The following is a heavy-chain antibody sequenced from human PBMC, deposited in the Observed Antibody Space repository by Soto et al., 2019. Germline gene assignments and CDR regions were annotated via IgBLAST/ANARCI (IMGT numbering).Heavy chain of an antibody. D-gene: IGHD3-22*01. V-gene: IGHV3-9*01. J-gene: IGHJ3*02. CDR2: LSWYGCFS. Sequence: GGSLRLSCGGSGFSFDDYTMHWVRQAPGKGPEWVASLSWYGCFSGYADSVKGRFTTSRDNAQSSVHLQMNNLRTEDTALYYCAKGRGTIVVTDAYDIWGQGTMVTVSS. CDR1: GFSFDDYT. CDR3: AKGRGTIVVTDAYDI.